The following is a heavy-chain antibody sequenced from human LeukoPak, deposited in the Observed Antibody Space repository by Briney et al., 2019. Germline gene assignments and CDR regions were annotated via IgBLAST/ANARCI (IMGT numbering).Heavy chain of an antibody. D-gene: IGHD6-6*01. Sequence: PRGSLRLSCAASGFTFSFYTMNWVRQAPGKGLEWVSSITTSSSTTYADSVKGRFTISRDNVKNSLYLQMNSLRAEDTAVYYCARDWRYSSSPQYYYGLDVWGQGTTVTVSS. CDR3: ARDWRYSSSPQYYYGLDV. CDR2: ITTSSSTT. CDR1: GFTFSFYT. V-gene: IGHV3-21*01. J-gene: IGHJ6*02.